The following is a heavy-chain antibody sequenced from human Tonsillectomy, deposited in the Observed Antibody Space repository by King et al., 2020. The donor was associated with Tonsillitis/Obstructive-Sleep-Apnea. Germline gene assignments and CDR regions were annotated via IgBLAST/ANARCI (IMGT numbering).Heavy chain of an antibody. CDR3: AKDRSYIVVVPAAANDY. CDR1: GFTFSSYA. D-gene: IGHD2-2*01. V-gene: IGHV3-23*04. CDR2: ISGSGGST. J-gene: IGHJ4*02. Sequence: QPVQSGGGLVQPGGSLRLSCAASGFTFSSYAMSWVRQAPGKGLEWVSAISGSGGSTYYADSVKGRFTISRDNSKNTLYLQMNSLRAEDTAVYYCAKDRSYIVVVPAAANDYWGQGTLVTVSS.